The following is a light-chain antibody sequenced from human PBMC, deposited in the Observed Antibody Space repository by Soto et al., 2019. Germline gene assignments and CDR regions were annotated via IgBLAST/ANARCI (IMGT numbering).Light chain of an antibody. J-gene: IGKJ4*02. CDR1: QTINTY. Sequence: EIVLTQFPATLSLSPGESATLSCRASQTINTYLTWYQQKPGQAPRLLIYDASNSATGIPARFSGSGSGTDFTLTISSLEPEDFAVYYCQQRANWPPITFGGGTKGDIK. CDR2: DAS. V-gene: IGKV3-11*01. CDR3: QQRANWPPIT.